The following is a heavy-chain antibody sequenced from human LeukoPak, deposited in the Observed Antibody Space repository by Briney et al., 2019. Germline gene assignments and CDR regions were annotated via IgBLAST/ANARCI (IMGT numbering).Heavy chain of an antibody. CDR1: GGSISSGGYS. CDR3: ARGIQLWLLFDY. Sequence: PSQTLSLTCAVSGGSISSGGYSWSWIRQPPGTGLEWIGYIYHSGSTYYNPSLKSRVTISVDRSKNQFSLKLSSVTAADTAVYYCARGIQLWLLFDYWGQGTLVTVSS. CDR2: IYHSGST. V-gene: IGHV4-30-2*01. J-gene: IGHJ4*02. D-gene: IGHD5-18*01.